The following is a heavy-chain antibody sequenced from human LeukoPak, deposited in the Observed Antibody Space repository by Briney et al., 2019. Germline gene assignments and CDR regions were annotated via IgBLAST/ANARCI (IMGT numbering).Heavy chain of an antibody. CDR1: GFTFDDYA. J-gene: IGHJ5*02. CDR3: AKGACSSTSCYKEFDP. V-gene: IGHV3-9*01. Sequence: PGGSLRLSCAASGFTFDDYAMHWVRQAPGKGLEWVSGISWNSGSIGYADSVKGRFTISRDNAKNSLYLQMNSLRAEDTALYYCAKGACSSTSCYKEFDPWGQGTLVTVSS. D-gene: IGHD2-2*02. CDR2: ISWNSGSI.